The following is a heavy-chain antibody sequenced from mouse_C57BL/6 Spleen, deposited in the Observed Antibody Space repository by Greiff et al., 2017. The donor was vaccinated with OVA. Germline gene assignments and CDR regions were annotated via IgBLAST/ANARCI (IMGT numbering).Heavy chain of an antibody. CDR3: ARPYYGNLYWYFDV. V-gene: IGHV5-17*01. CDR1: GFTFSDYG. D-gene: IGHD2-10*01. Sequence: EVQVVESGGGLVKPGGSLKLSCAASGFTFSDYGMHWVRQAPEKGLEWVAYISSGSSTIYYADTVKGRFTISRDNAKNTLFLQMTSLRSEDTAMYYCARPYYGNLYWYFDVLGTGTTVTVAS. CDR2: ISSGSSTI. J-gene: IGHJ1*03.